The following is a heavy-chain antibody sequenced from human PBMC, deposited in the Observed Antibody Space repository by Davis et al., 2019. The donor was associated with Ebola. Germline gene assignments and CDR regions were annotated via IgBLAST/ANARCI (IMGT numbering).Heavy chain of an antibody. CDR1: GFVFSSYV. CDR3: AKRAVAANNIYYPMDV. D-gene: IGHD6-19*01. J-gene: IGHJ6*02. V-gene: IGHV3-23*01. Sequence: GESLKISCAASGFVFSSYVMSWVRRAPGKGLEWVSAISGSGGSTYYADSVKGRFTISRDNSKSTLYLQMNSLRAEDTAVYYCAKRAVAANNIYYPMDVWGQGTTVTVSS. CDR2: ISGSGGST.